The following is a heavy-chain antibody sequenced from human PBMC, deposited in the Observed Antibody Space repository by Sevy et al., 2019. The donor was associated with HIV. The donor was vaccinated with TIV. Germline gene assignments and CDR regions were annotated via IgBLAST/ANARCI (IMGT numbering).Heavy chain of an antibody. J-gene: IGHJ4*02. CDR3: ARERYCGGDCYYFDY. Sequence: GGSLRLSCAASGLNFDDYGMSWVRKAPGKGLEWVSAMNWNAVGTSNAESVKGRFTISRDNAKNSLYVQMNSLRAEDTALYYCARERYCGGDCYYFDYWGQGTLVTVSS. D-gene: IGHD2-21*02. CDR2: MNWNAVGT. V-gene: IGHV3-20*04. CDR1: GLNFDDYG.